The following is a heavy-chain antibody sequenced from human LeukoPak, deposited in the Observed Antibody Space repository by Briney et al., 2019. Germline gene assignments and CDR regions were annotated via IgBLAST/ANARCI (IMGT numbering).Heavy chain of an antibody. J-gene: IGHJ6*03. V-gene: IGHV3-15*01. CDR2: IKSKTDGGTT. Sequence: GGSLRLSCAASGFTFSNAWMSWVRQAPGKGLEWVGRIKSKTDGGTTDYAAPVKGRFTISRDDSKNTLYLQMNSLKTEDTAVYYCARVTGYCSSTSCYDLGYYYYYMDVWGKGTTVTVSS. CDR1: GFTFSNAW. D-gene: IGHD2-2*01. CDR3: ARVTGYCSSTSCYDLGYYYYYMDV.